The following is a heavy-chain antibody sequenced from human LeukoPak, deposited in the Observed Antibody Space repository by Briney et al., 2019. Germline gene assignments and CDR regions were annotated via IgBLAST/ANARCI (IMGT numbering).Heavy chain of an antibody. CDR1: GGSISSDGYY. D-gene: IGHD3-10*01. V-gene: IGHV4-30-2*01. J-gene: IGHJ4*02. CDR3: ARDLRGFPGY. CDR2: IYHSGTT. Sequence: SETLSLTCTVSGGSISSDGYYWSWMRQPPGKGLEWIGYIYHSGTTYYNPSLKSRVTMSVDKSKNQFSLKLNSVTAADTAVYYCARDLRGFPGYWGQGTLVTVSS.